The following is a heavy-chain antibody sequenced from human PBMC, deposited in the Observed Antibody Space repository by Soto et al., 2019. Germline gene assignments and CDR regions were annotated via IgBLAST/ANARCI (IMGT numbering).Heavy chain of an antibody. Sequence: PGGSLRLSCAASGFTFSNYGIHWVRQAPGKGLEWVAVISYDGSSKDHADSVKGRFTISRDNSKNTLYLQMNSMRIEDKAVYYGAKADGRTWSMFYSDYGVDVWGQGTTVTVS. CDR3: AKADGRTWSMFYSDYGVDV. CDR2: ISYDGSSK. V-gene: IGHV3-30*18. D-gene: IGHD1-26*01. CDR1: GFTFSNYG. J-gene: IGHJ6*02.